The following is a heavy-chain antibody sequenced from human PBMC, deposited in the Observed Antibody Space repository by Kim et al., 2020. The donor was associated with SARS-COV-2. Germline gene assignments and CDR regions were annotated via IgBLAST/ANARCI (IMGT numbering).Heavy chain of an antibody. V-gene: IGHV4-34*01. D-gene: IGHD6-13*01. J-gene: IGHJ5*02. CDR2: INHSGST. CDR1: GGSFSGYY. CDR3: ARVPGISAAGRGRNCFDP. Sequence: SETLSLTCAVYGGSFSGYYWSWIRQPPGKGLEWIGEINHSGSTNYNPSLKSRVTISVDTSKNQFSLKLSSVTAADTDVYYCARVPGISAAGRGRNCFDP.